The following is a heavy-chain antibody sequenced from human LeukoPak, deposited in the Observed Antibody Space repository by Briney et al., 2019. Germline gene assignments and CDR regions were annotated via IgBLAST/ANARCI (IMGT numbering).Heavy chain of an antibody. J-gene: IGHJ3*02. Sequence: ASVKVSCKASGYTFTSYGISWVRQAPGQGLEWMGWISDYNGNTNYAQKLQGRATMTTDPSTSTAYMELRSLRSNDPAVYYCARDIIYGAKPNAFDIWGQGTMVTVSS. V-gene: IGHV1-18*01. CDR1: GYTFTSYG. D-gene: IGHD4-17*01. CDR3: ARDIIYGAKPNAFDI. CDR2: ISDYNGNT.